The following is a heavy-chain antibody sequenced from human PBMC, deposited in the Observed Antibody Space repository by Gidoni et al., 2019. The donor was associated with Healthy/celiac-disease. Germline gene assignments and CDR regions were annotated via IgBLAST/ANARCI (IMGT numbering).Heavy chain of an antibody. CDR1: GYTFTGYY. CDR3: ARGAFEDNAFDI. CDR2: INPNSGGT. Sequence: QVQPVQSGAEVKTPGASVKVACRASGYTFTGYYMHWVRQAPGQGLEWVGWINPNSGGTNYAQKFQSWITMTRDTSISTAYMELSRLRSDDTAVYYCARGAFEDNAFDIWGQGTMVTVSS. D-gene: IGHD3-9*01. J-gene: IGHJ3*02. V-gene: IGHV1-2*04.